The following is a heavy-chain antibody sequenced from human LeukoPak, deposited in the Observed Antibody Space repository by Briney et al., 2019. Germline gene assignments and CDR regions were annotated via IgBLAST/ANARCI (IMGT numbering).Heavy chain of an antibody. CDR2: IIPIFGTA. CDR3: ARGFISSGYDIPYYYYYMDV. J-gene: IGHJ6*03. D-gene: IGHD5-12*01. V-gene: IGHV1-69*05. CDR1: GGTFSSYA. Sequence: GASVKVSCKASGGTFSSYAISWVRQAPGQGLEWMGGIIPIFGTANYAQKFQGRVTITTDESTSTAYMELSSLRSEDTAVYYCARGFISSGYDIPYYYYYMDVWGKGPRSPSP.